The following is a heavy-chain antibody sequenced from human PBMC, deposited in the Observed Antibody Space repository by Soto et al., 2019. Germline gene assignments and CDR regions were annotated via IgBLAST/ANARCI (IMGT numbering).Heavy chain of an antibody. CDR1: GYNFNSHS. J-gene: IGHJ4*02. CDR2: INPNTGHP. CDR3: ARDRASGSFAY. D-gene: IGHD1-26*01. Sequence: QVQLVQSGSESMQPGASVKVSCKGSGYNFNSHSINWLRQAPGQGLEWMGWINPNTGHPTYEQGFTGRFVFSVDTSVSTVYLQIFSLKADDSAVYYCARDRASGSFAYWGQGTLVTVSS. V-gene: IGHV7-4-1*01.